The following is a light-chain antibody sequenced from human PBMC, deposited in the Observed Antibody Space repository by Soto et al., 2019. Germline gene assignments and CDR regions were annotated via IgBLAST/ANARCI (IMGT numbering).Light chain of an antibody. CDR3: CSYAGNRTFV. J-gene: IGLJ3*02. Sequence: QSVLTQPPSASGTPGQRVTVSCSGNTANIGKNFVYWYQQLPGTAPKLLIYNNDRRPSGVPDRFSGSKSGTSASLAISGLRSEDEADYYCCSYAGNRTFVFGGGTKLTVL. V-gene: IGLV1-47*02. CDR2: NND. CDR1: TANIGKNF.